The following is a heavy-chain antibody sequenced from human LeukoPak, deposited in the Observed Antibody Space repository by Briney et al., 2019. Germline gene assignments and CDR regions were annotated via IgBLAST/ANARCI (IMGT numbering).Heavy chain of an antibody. CDR2: ISYDGSNK. D-gene: IGHD5-12*01. Sequence: GGSLRLSCAASGFTFSSYAMHWVRQAPGKGLEWVAVISYDGSNKYYADSVKGRFTISRDNSKNTLYLQMNSLRAEDTAVYYCARDPGSGYDRPFDYWGQGTLVTVSS. J-gene: IGHJ4*02. CDR3: ARDPGSGYDRPFDY. V-gene: IGHV3-30-3*01. CDR1: GFTFSSYA.